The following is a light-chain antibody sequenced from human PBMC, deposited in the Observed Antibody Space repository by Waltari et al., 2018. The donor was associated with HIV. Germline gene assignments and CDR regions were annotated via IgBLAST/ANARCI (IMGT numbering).Light chain of an antibody. J-gene: IGKJ3*01. CDR3: QQYSSSPWN. Sequence: DIVMTQSPDSLAVSLGERATINCKSSQSVLYSSNNKNHIGWYQQKPGQPPRLLIYWASTRESGVPDRFSGSVSGTDFTLTISSLQAEDVAVYYCQQYSSSPWNFGPGTKVDIK. V-gene: IGKV4-1*01. CDR1: QSVLYSSNNKNH. CDR2: WAS.